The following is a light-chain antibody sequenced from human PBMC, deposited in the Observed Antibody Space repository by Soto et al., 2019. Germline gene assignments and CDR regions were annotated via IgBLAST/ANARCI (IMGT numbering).Light chain of an antibody. V-gene: IGLV1-44*01. CDR3: AAWDDSLNGVV. Sequence: QAVVTQPPSASGTPGQRVTSSCSGSSSNIGRNTVNWYQQLPGTAPKLLIYNSNQRPSGVPDRFSGSKSGTSASLAISGLQSEDEADYYCAAWDDSLNGVVFGGGTKLTVL. CDR2: NSN. CDR1: SSNIGRNT. J-gene: IGLJ2*01.